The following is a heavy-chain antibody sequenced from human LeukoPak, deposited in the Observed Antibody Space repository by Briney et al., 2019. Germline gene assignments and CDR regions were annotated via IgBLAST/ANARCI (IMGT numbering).Heavy chain of an antibody. CDR2: ISSSSSTI. D-gene: IGHD2-2*01. CDR3: ARVPATDYYYYYYMDV. J-gene: IGHJ6*03. CDR1: GFTFSSYS. V-gene: IGHV3-48*04. Sequence: GGSLRLSCAASGFTFSSYSMNWVRQAPGKGLEWVSYISSSSSTIYYADPVKGRFTISRDNAKNSLYLQMNSLRAEDTAVYYCARVPATDYYYYYYMDVWGKGTTVTVSS.